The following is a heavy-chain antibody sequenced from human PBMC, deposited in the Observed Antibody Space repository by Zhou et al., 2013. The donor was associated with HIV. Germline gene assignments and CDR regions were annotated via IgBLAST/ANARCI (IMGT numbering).Heavy chain of an antibody. J-gene: IGHJ3*01. CDR3: ARDSLGYFDSYDAFDV. V-gene: IGHV1-18*01. Sequence: QVQVVQSGAEVKKPGSSVKVSCKAFGGTFSSYAFSWVRQAPGQGLEWMGWISAYNGYTIYSKKVQGRVTMTTDTSTTTAYMEVRSLRSDDTAVYYCARDSLGYFDSYDAFDVWGQGTLVTVSS. CDR2: ISAYNGYT. D-gene: IGHD3-9*01. CDR1: GGTFSSYA.